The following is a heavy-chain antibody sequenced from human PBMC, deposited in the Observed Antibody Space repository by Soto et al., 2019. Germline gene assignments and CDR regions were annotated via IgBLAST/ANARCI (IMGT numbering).Heavy chain of an antibody. CDR3: ARDRSTAKLNYYYYMDV. J-gene: IGHJ6*03. D-gene: IGHD5-18*01. Sequence: SVKVSCKASGGTFSNYIINWVRQAPGQGLEWMGRIIPILGIANYAQKFQGRVTITADKSTSTAYMELSSLRSEDTAVYYCARDRSTAKLNYYYYMDVWGKGTTVTVSS. V-gene: IGHV1-69*04. CDR1: GGTFSNYI. CDR2: IIPILGIA.